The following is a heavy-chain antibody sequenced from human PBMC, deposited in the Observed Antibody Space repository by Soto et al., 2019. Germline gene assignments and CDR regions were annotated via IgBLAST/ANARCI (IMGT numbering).Heavy chain of an antibody. CDR3: ATLACVDPIYTHFDY. D-gene: IGHD5-12*01. CDR1: GFTFSSAW. Sequence: EGQLVESGGGLVKPGGSLRLSCAASGFTFSSAWMNWVRQAPGKGLEWVGRIKIKPHGEATDYAAPVKGRFIISRDDSTNMLYLQMHSLKTADTAVYSCATLACVDPIYTHFDYWGRGTPVTVSS. V-gene: IGHV3-15*01. CDR2: IKIKPHGEAT. J-gene: IGHJ4*02.